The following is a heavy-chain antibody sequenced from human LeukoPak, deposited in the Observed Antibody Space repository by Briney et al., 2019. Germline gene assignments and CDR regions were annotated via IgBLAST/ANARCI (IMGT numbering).Heavy chain of an antibody. CDR2: RSYDGSNK. V-gene: IGHV3-30*18. CDR3: AKDVKKGSSRSLDY. Sequence: PGRSLRLSCAASGLSFSSYGMHWVRQAPGKGLEWVAVRSYDGSNKYYADSVKGRFTISRDNSKNTLYPQMNSLRAEDTAVYYCAKDVKKGSSRSLDYWGQGTLVTVSS. J-gene: IGHJ4*02. CDR1: GLSFSSYG. D-gene: IGHD6-13*01.